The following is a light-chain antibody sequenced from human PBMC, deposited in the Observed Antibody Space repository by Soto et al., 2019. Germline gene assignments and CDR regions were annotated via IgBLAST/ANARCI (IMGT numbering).Light chain of an antibody. J-gene: IGKJ4*01. CDR2: HAI. CDR3: QQYNQWPLT. Sequence: EIVMTQSPATLSVSPGERATLSCRASESVSNNLAWYQQKPGQASRLLIYHAITRATGIPARFSGSGSGTELTLTISSLQSEDFAVYYCQQYNQWPLTFGGGTKVEI. V-gene: IGKV3-15*01. CDR1: ESVSNN.